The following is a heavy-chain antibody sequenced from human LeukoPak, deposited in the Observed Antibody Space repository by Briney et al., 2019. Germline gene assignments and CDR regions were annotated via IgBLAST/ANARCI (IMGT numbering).Heavy chain of an antibody. CDR1: GYSFTTYW. Sequence: KNGESLKISCRASGYSFTTYWIGWVRQMPGKGLEWMGVIFPADSDTRYSPSFQGQVTISADKSISTAYLQWSSLKASDTAMYYCASVYSSTSWVYWGQGTLVTVSS. D-gene: IGHD6-13*01. V-gene: IGHV5-51*01. CDR3: ASVYSSTSWVY. J-gene: IGHJ4*02. CDR2: IFPADSDT.